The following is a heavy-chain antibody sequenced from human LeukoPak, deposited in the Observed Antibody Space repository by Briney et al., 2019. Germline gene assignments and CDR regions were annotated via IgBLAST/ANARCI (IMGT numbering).Heavy chain of an antibody. CDR1: GGSISSYY. V-gene: IGHV4-59*08. CDR3: ARFASYCSGGSCYSASYYYYGMDV. Sequence: PSETLSLTCTVSGGSISSYYWSWIRQPPGKGLEWIGYIYYSGSTNYNPSLKSRVTISVDTSKNQFSLKLSSVTAADTAVYYCARFASYCSGGSCYSASYYYYGMDVWGQGTTVTVSS. CDR2: IYYSGST. J-gene: IGHJ6*02. D-gene: IGHD2-15*01.